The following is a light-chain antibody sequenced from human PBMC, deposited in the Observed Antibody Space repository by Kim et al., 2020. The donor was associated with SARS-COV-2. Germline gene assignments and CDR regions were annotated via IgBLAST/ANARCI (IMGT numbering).Light chain of an antibody. CDR1: QNIDTS. J-gene: IGKJ2*01. V-gene: IGKV1-5*03. Sequence: LSASLGDRVTITYRASQNIDTSLAWFQQKSGKAPKLLIYKASTLENGVPSRFSGSGSGTEFTLTISSLQPDDFATYFCHQYYRFSTFGQGTKLEI. CDR3: HQYYRFST. CDR2: KAS.